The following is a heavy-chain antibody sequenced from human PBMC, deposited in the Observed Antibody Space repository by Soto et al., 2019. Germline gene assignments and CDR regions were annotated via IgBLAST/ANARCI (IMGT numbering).Heavy chain of an antibody. J-gene: IGHJ4*02. V-gene: IGHV4-28*01. CDR1: GYSISSSNW. CDR2: IYYSGTT. CDR3: ARREIQGPIDY. Sequence: PSETLSLTCAVSGYSISSSNWWGWIRQPPGKGLEWIGYIYYSGTTYYNPSLKSRVTMPVDTSKNQFSLKLTSVTAVDTAVYYCARREIQGPIDYWGQGTLVTVPQ. D-gene: IGHD1-26*01.